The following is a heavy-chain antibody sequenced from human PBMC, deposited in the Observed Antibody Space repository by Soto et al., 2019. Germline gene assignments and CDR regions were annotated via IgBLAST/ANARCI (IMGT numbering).Heavy chain of an antibody. J-gene: IGHJ6*02. CDR1: GFTFSSYG. CDR3: ARDRLPSERYYYGMDV. V-gene: IGHV3-33*01. CDR2: IWYDGSNK. Sequence: GGSLRLSCAASGFTFSSYGMHWVRQAPGKGLEWVAVIWYDGSNKYYADSVKGRFTISRDNSKNTLYLQMNSLRAEDTAVYYCARDRLPSERYYYGMDVWGQGTTVTVSS.